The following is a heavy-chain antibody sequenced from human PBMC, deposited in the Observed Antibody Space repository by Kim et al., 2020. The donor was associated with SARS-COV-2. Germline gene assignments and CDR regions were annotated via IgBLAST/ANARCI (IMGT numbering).Heavy chain of an antibody. Sequence: GGSLRLSCAASGFTFSSYGMHWVRQAPGKGLEWVAVIWYDGSNKYYADSVKGRFTISRDNSKNTLYLQMNSLRAEDTAVYYCARDLLYSNHPFTSLDVWGQGTTVTVSS. J-gene: IGHJ6*02. D-gene: IGHD4-4*01. CDR1: GFTFSSYG. V-gene: IGHV3-33*01. CDR2: IWYDGSNK. CDR3: ARDLLYSNHPFTSLDV.